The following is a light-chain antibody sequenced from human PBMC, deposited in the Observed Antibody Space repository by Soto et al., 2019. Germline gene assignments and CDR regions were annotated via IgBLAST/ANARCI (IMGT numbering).Light chain of an antibody. V-gene: IGLV2-11*01. CDR1: SSDVGGYNY. J-gene: IGLJ2*01. CDR2: DVS. CDR3: CSYAGSYTWV. Sequence: QSALTQPRSVSGSPGQSVTISCTGTSSDVGGYNYVSWYQQHPGKAPKLMIYDVSKRPSGVPDRFSGSKSGNTASLTISGLPAEEEADYYCCSYAGSYTWVFGGGTKVTVL.